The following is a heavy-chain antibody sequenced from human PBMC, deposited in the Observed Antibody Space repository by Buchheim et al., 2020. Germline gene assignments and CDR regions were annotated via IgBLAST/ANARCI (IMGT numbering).Heavy chain of an antibody. D-gene: IGHD3-22*01. Sequence: EVQLVESGGGLVKPGGSLRLSCAASGFTFSNAWMSWVRQAPGKGLEWVGRIKSKTDGGTTDSAAPGKGRFTISRDDSQNTLYLQMNSLKTEDTAVYYCTTVDIPLTTMIVVDLDYWGQGTL. CDR1: GFTFSNAW. J-gene: IGHJ4*02. CDR3: TTVDIPLTTMIVVDLDY. V-gene: IGHV3-15*01. CDR2: IKSKTDGGTT.